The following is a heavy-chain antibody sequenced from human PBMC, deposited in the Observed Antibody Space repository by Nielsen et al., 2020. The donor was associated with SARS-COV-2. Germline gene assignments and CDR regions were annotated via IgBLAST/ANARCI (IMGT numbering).Heavy chain of an antibody. CDR3: AKDWTAIVVVPSGGVDY. J-gene: IGHJ4*02. CDR2: ISYDGSNK. Sequence: GGSLSLSCVASGLTFSTYGMHWVRQAPGKVLEWVAAISYDGSNKYYVDSVKGRFTISRDNSKNTLYLQMSSLREEDTAVYYCAKDWTAIVVVPSGGVDYWGQGTLVTVSS. V-gene: IGHV3-30*18. D-gene: IGHD2-15*01. CDR1: GLTFSTYG.